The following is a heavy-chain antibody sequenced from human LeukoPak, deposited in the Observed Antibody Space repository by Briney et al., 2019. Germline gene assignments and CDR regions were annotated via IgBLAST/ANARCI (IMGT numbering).Heavy chain of an antibody. CDR2: INPNSGDT. D-gene: IGHD4-17*01. CDR3: ARVMKATVRTSNFDY. J-gene: IGHJ4*02. V-gene: IGHV1-2*06. Sequence: ASVKVSFKASGYTFTDYYMYWVRQAPGQGLEWMGRINPNSGDTFYAQKFQGRVTMTRDTSISTAYMELSRLRSDDTAVYYCARVMKATVRTSNFDYWGQGTLVTVSS. CDR1: GYTFTDYY.